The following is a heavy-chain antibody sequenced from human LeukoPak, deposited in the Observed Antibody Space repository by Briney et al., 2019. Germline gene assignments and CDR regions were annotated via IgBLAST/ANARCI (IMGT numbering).Heavy chain of an antibody. CDR2: IYYSGST. CDR1: GDSISSGGYY. Sequence: PSETLSLTCTVSGDSISSGGYYWSWIRQHPGKGLEWIGYIYYSGSTYYSPSLKSRLTISVDTSKNQFSLKLSSVTAADTAVYYCARARAFDYLEASYFDYWGQGTPVTVSS. CDR3: ARARAFDYLEASYFDY. V-gene: IGHV4-31*03. J-gene: IGHJ4*02. D-gene: IGHD3-9*01.